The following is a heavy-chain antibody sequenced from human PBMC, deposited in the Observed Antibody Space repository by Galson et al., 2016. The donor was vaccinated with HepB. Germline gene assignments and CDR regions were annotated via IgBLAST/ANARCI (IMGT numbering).Heavy chain of an antibody. Sequence: SVKVSCKASGGTFSTDGLSWVRQAPGQGLEWMGGTVPMFGATNYAQKFQDRVTITADESTNTAYMELSSLRSEDTAIYYCAREGCAGDCPKWFDPWGQGTLVTVSS. V-gene: IGHV1-69*13. CDR2: TVPMFGAT. D-gene: IGHD2-21*02. J-gene: IGHJ5*01. CDR1: GGTFSTDG. CDR3: AREGCAGDCPKWFDP.